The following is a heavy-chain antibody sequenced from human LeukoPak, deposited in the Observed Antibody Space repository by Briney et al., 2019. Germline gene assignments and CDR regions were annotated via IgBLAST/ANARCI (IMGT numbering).Heavy chain of an antibody. CDR3: ARASPRGLAASYYYYIDV. D-gene: IGHD3-10*01. CDR1: GYTFNSYY. CDR2: INPSGGST. V-gene: IGHV1-46*02. J-gene: IGHJ6*03. Sequence: VASVKVSCKASGYTFNSYYMYWVRQAPGEGLEWMGIINPSGGSTTYAQKFQGRVTMTSDTSTSTVHMEMNSLRSEDTAVYYCARASPRGLAASYYYYIDVWGKGTTVTVSS.